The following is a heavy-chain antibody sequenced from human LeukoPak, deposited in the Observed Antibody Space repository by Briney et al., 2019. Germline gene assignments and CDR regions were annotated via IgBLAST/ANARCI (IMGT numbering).Heavy chain of an antibody. Sequence: GGSLRLSCAASGFTISTYAMTWVRQAPGKGLEWVSSITSSDATTYYADSVKGRFTISRDISKNTLYLQMNSLTAEDSAVYYCAKEFIAGDGHVDCDSWGQGTLVTVSS. V-gene: IGHV3-23*01. CDR3: AKEFIAGDGHVDCDS. D-gene: IGHD5-24*01. CDR2: ITSSDATT. CDR1: GFTISTYA. J-gene: IGHJ4*02.